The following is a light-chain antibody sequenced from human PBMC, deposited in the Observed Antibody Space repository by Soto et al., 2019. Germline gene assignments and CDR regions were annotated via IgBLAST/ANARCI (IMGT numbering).Light chain of an antibody. CDR1: QSISSW. J-gene: IGKJ4*01. CDR3: QQYDSFSLT. Sequence: DIQMTQSPSTLSASVGDRVTITCRASQSISSWLAWYQQKQGKAPKLLIQKAASLESGVPSRFSGSGSGKEFTLTISSLQPDDFATYYCQQYDSFSLTFGGGTKVEIK. CDR2: KAA. V-gene: IGKV1-5*03.